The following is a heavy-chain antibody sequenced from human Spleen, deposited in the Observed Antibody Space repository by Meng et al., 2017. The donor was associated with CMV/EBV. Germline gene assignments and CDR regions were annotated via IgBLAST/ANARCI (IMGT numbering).Heavy chain of an antibody. CDR1: GGSFSGYY. J-gene: IGHJ3*02. V-gene: IGHV4-34*01. D-gene: IGHD6-13*01. CDR2: IYYSGST. CDR3: ARGGWSSSWYGAFDI. Sequence: SETLSLTCVVYGGSFSGYYWSWIRQPPGKGLEWIGSIYYSGSTYYNPSLKSRVTISVDTSKNQFSLKLSSVTAADTAVYYCARGGWSSSWYGAFDIWGQGTMVTVSS.